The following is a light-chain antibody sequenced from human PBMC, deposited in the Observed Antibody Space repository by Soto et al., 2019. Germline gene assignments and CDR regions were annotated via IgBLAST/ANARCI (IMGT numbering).Light chain of an antibody. Sequence: DIQMTQSPSTLSASVGDRVTITCRASQSISSWLAWYQPNPGKAPKLLIYKASSLESGVPSRFSGSGSGTDFALTITSLQAEDFATYYCQQLRMYPSTFGGGTKVDI. CDR1: QSISSW. CDR2: KAS. CDR3: QQLRMYPST. J-gene: IGKJ4*01. V-gene: IGKV1-5*03.